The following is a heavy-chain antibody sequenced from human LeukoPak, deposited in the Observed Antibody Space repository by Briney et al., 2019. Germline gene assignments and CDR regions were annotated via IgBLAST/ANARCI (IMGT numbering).Heavy chain of an antibody. CDR3: ARSGTGYYDFDY. CDR1: GHTFTSYD. J-gene: IGHJ4*02. D-gene: IGHD3-22*01. Sequence: ASVKVSCKASGHTFTSYDINWVRQATGQGLEWMRWMNPDSTNTGYAQRFQGRVTITRNTSISTAYMELSSLRSEDTAVYYCARSGTGYYDFDYWGQGTLVTVSS. CDR2: MNPDSTNT. V-gene: IGHV1-8*03.